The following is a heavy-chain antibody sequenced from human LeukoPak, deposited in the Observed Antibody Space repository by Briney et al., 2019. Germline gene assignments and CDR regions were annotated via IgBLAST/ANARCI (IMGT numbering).Heavy chain of an antibody. J-gene: IGHJ6*03. CDR1: GYTFTSHG. CDR3: ARGGVVVPAALYYYYYYMDV. CDR2: ISAYNGNT. Sequence: ASVKVSCKASGYTFTSHGISWVRQAPGQGLEWMGWISAYNGNTNYAQKLQGRVTMTTDTSTSTAYMELRSLRSDDTAVYYCARGGVVVPAALYYYYYYMDVWGKGTTVTVSS. V-gene: IGHV1-18*01. D-gene: IGHD2-2*01.